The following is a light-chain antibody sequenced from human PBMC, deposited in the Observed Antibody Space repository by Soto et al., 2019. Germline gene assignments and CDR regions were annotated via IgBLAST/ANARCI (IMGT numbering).Light chain of an antibody. Sequence: EIVITQSPATLSVSPGEGATLSCRASQGIGNTLAWYQQKPGQTPRLLIFGASIRATGVPDRFRGSGSGTDFTLTISRLEPEDFAVYYCHQYGPSPLTFGGGTKVEIK. CDR1: QGIGNT. V-gene: IGKV3-20*01. CDR2: GAS. J-gene: IGKJ4*01. CDR3: HQYGPSPLT.